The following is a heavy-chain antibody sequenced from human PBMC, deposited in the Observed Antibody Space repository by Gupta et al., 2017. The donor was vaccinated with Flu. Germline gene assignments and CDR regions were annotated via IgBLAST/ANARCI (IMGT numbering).Heavy chain of an antibody. Sequence: QVQLVQSGAEGKKPGSSVKVSCKASGGTFSSSTISWVRQAPGQGLEWMGRIIPILGIANYAQKFQGRVTITADKSTSTAYMELSSLRSEDTAVYYCARVATHTSNPEYYFDYWGQGTLVTVSS. CDR3: ARVATHTSNPEYYFDY. CDR1: GGTFSSST. D-gene: IGHD5-12*01. J-gene: IGHJ4*02. V-gene: IGHV1-69*02. CDR2: IIPILGIA.